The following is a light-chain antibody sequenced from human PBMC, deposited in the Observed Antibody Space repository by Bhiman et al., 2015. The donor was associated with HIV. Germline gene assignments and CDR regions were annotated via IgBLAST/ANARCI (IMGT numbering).Light chain of an antibody. V-gene: IGLV3-25*03. J-gene: IGLJ3*02. CDR2: KDS. Sequence: SSELTQPPSVSVSPGQTARITCSGDALAKQYAYWYQQKPGQAPVLVIYKDSERPSGIPKRFSGSSSGTTVTLTLSGVQAEDEADYYCQLADSSGAWVFGGGTKLTVL. CDR3: QLADSSGAWV. CDR1: ALAKQY.